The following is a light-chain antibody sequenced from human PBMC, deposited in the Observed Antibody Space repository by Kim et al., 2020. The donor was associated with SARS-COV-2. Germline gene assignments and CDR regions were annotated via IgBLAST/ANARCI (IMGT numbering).Light chain of an antibody. CDR1: TGKFTSGHH. Sequence: PGATVTLTCGPSTGKFTSGHHPCWFPQKPGQVPRTPIQDTGDKLSWAPDRFSGSLLGGKAALPLSGAALEDEAEYHCLLFYSGVWVFGGGTQLTVL. J-gene: IGLJ3*02. CDR3: LLFYSGVWV. CDR2: DTG. V-gene: IGLV7-46*01.